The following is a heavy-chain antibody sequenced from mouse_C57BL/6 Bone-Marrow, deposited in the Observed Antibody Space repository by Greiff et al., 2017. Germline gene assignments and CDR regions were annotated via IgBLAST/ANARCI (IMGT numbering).Heavy chain of an antibody. CDR2: IYPGDGDT. J-gene: IGHJ4*01. V-gene: IGHV1-82*01. D-gene: IGHD3-2*02. CDR1: GYAFSSSW. Sequence: VKLMESGPELVKPGASVKISCKASGYAFSSSWMNWVKQRPGKGLEWIGRIYPGDGDTNYNGKFKGKATLTADKSSSTAYMQLSSLTSEDSAVYFCARWAQRDYAMDYWGQGTSVTVSS. CDR3: ARWAQRDYAMDY.